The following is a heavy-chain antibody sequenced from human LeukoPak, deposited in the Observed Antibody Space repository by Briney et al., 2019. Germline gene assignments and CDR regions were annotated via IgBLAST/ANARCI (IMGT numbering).Heavy chain of an antibody. Sequence: ASVKVSCKASGYTFTSYGISWVRQAPGPGLEWMGWISAYNGNTHYAQKLQGRVTMTTDTSTSTAYMELRSLRSDDTAVYYCARDSYYDFWSGYYFSYPRGYYFDYWGQGTLVTVSS. J-gene: IGHJ4*02. D-gene: IGHD3-3*01. CDR3: ARDSYYDFWSGYYFSYPRGYYFDY. CDR2: ISAYNGNT. CDR1: GYTFTSYG. V-gene: IGHV1-18*01.